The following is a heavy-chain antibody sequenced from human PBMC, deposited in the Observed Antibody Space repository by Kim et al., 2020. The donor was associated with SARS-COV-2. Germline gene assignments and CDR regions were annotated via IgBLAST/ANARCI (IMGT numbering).Heavy chain of an antibody. D-gene: IGHD1-20*01. CDR1: EYIFTTHV. J-gene: IGHJ6*02. CDR3: ARRLIGSANAMDV. Sequence: ASVKVSCKASEYIFTTHVIDWVRQAPGQRPEWMGQINTADGDTRYSQRFQGRITITRDTSANTAYMELTSLTSEDTSIYYCARRLIGSANAMDVWGQGATVTVSS. CDR2: INTADGDT. V-gene: IGHV1-3*04.